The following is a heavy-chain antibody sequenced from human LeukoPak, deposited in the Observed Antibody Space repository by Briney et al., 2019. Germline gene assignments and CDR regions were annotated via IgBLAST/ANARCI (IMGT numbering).Heavy chain of an antibody. Sequence: GESLRLSCAASGFTFDDYAMNWVRKLPGRGLEWVSGINCNGRITEYADSVKDRFTISRQNTKNSLYLYMNNLGGEDTALYFCARGSVQLWLRDTYYYMDVWGKGTTVTVSS. CDR1: GFTFDDYA. V-gene: IGHV3-20*04. D-gene: IGHD5-18*01. J-gene: IGHJ6*03. CDR2: INCNGRIT. CDR3: ARGSVQLWLRDTYYYMDV.